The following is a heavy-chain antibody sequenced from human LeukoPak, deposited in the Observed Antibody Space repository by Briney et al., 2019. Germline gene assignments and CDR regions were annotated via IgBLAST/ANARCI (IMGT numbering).Heavy chain of an antibody. CDR2: VSGSGHST. CDR3: AELGITMIGGV. Sequence: GGSLRLSCAASGFTFSSYAMSWVRQAPGKGLEWVSTVSGSGHSTFYADSVKGRFTISRDNSKNTLYLQMNSLRAEDTAVYYCAELGITMIGGVWGKGTTVTISS. J-gene: IGHJ6*04. V-gene: IGHV3-23*01. D-gene: IGHD3-10*02. CDR1: GFTFSSYA.